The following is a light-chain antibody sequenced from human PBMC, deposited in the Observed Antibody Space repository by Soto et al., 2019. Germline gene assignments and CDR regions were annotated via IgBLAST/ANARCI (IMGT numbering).Light chain of an antibody. V-gene: IGKV1-27*01. Sequence: DIQMTQSPSSLSASVGDRVTITCRASQGIYNYLAWYQQKPGKVPSLLIYAASTLQSGVPSRFSGSGSGTDFTLSSSSLQPEDVATYYCQKYNGAPRTFGQGTKVEIK. CDR1: QGIYNY. CDR3: QKYNGAPRT. J-gene: IGKJ1*01. CDR2: AAS.